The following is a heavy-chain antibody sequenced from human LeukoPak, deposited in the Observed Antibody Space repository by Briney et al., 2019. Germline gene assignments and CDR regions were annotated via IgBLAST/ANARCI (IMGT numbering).Heavy chain of an antibody. Sequence: GGSLRLSCAASGFTVSSNYMGWVRQAPGKGLEYVSVIYSGGNTYYAGSVKGRFTISRDNSKNMVYLQMNSLRAEDTAVFYCARLVATTGRLYFDYWGQGTLVTVSS. CDR1: GFTVSSNY. D-gene: IGHD1-1*01. V-gene: IGHV3-53*01. CDR2: IYSGGNT. J-gene: IGHJ4*02. CDR3: ARLVATTGRLYFDY.